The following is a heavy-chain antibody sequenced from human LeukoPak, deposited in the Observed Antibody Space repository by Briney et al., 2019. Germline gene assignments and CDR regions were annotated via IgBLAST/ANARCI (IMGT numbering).Heavy chain of an antibody. V-gene: IGHV1-2*02. J-gene: IGHJ4*02. CDR1: GGTFSSYV. CDR3: APTTARYGHFYFDY. Sequence: ASVKVSCKASGGTFSSYVISWVRQAPGQGLEWMGWINPNSGGTNYAQKFQGRVTMTRDTSISTAYMELSRLRYDDTAVYYCAPTTARYGHFYFDYWGQGALVTVSS. D-gene: IGHD2-21*02. CDR2: INPNSGGT.